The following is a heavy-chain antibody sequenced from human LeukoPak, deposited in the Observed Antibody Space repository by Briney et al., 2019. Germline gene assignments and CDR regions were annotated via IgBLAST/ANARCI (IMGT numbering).Heavy chain of an antibody. Sequence: LILSCVSSGFTFSSYSMNFLHPPPGKRLEWVGIIRSKANSYATAYAASVKGRFTISRDDSKNTAYLQMNSLKTEDTAVYYCTSGGYTAMAPLDYGMDVWGQGTTVTVSS. V-gene: IGHV3-73*01. CDR2: IRSKANSYAT. D-gene: IGHD5-18*01. CDR1: GFTFSSYS. J-gene: IGHJ6*02. CDR3: TSGGYTAMAPLDYGMDV.